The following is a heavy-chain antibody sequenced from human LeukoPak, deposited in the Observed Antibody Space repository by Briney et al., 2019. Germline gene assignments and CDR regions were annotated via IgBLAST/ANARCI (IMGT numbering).Heavy chain of an antibody. Sequence: ASVKVSCKASGYTFNSYGISWVRQAPGQGLEWMGWINAYNGNTNYAQKLQGRVTMTTDTSTSTAYMELRSLRSDDTAVYYCARDHVGEMATITLDYWGQGTLVTVSS. CDR1: GYTFNSYG. CDR3: ARDHVGEMATITLDY. J-gene: IGHJ4*02. D-gene: IGHD5-24*01. CDR2: INAYNGNT. V-gene: IGHV1-18*01.